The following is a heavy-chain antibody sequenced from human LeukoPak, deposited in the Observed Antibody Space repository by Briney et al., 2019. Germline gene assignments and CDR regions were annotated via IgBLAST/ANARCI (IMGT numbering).Heavy chain of an antibody. D-gene: IGHD7-27*01. CDR3: ARLRNWAWDFDS. V-gene: IGHV4-59*01. CDR1: GGSISSYY. J-gene: IGHJ4*02. Sequence: SETLSLTCTVSGGSISSYYWSWIRQPPGKGLEWIGYISYSGNTNYNPSLKSRVTISADTSKNQFSLKMSSVTAADTAVYICARLRNWAWDFDSWGQGTLVTVSS. CDR2: ISYSGNT.